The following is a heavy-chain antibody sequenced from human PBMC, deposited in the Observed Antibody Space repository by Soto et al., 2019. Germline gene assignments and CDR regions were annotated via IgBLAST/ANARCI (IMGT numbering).Heavy chain of an antibody. CDR2: ISAYNGNT. V-gene: IGHV1-18*01. Sequence: QVHLLQSGAELKRPGASVRVSCKASGYTFRNYGVNWVRQAPGQGLEWLGWISAYNGNTKSAQKFQDKLTMATDTSTNTAYMELRSLTSDDTAVYFCARGGRQFVPNSDTFDIWGQGTLITVSS. D-gene: IGHD6-6*01. CDR3: ARGGRQFVPNSDTFDI. J-gene: IGHJ3*02. CDR1: GYTFRNYG.